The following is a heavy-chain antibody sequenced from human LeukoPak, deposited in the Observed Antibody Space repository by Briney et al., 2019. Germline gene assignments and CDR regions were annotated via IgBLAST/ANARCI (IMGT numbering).Heavy chain of an antibody. D-gene: IGHD6-13*01. CDR3: AGGSTYFAYYYYYMDV. CDR1: GGTFSSYA. Sequence: SVKVSCKASGGTFSSYAISWVRQAPGQGLEWMGGIIPIFGTANYALKFQGRVTITTDESTSTAYMELSSLRSEDTAVYYYAGGSTYFAYYYYYMDVWGKGTTVTVSS. V-gene: IGHV1-69*05. J-gene: IGHJ6*03. CDR2: IIPIFGTA.